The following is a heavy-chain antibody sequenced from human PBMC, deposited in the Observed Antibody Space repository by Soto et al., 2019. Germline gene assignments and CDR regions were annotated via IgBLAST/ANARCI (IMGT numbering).Heavy chain of an antibody. CDR2: ISGSGGST. J-gene: IGHJ4*02. Sequence: EVQLLESGGGLLQPGGSLRLSCAASGFTFSSYAMSWVRQAPGKGLEWVSTISGSGGSTYYADSLKGRFTNSRDNSKNTLCLQMSSQRAEDTAVYYCAKEAVSGWYYFDYWGPGTLVTVSS. CDR3: AKEAVSGWYYFDY. CDR1: GFTFSSYA. V-gene: IGHV3-23*01. D-gene: IGHD6-19*01.